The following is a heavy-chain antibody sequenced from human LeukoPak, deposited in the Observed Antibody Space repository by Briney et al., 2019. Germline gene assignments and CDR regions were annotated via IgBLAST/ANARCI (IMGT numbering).Heavy chain of an antibody. CDR3: ARDGVDYYDSSGIPFDY. J-gene: IGHJ4*02. Sequence: PGGSLRLSCAASGFTFSSYAMHWVRQAPGKGLEWVAVISYDGSNKYYADSVKGRFTISRDNSKITLYLQMNSLRAEDTAVYYCARDGVDYYDSSGIPFDYWGQGTLVTVSS. CDR1: GFTFSSYA. V-gene: IGHV3-30-3*01. D-gene: IGHD3-22*01. CDR2: ISYDGSNK.